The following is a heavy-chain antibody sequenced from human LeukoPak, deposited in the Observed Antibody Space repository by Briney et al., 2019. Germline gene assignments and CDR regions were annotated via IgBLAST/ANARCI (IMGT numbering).Heavy chain of an antibody. V-gene: IGHV4-34*01. Sequence: SETLSLTCAVYGGSFSGYYWSWIRQPPGKGLEWIGEINHSGSTNYNPSLKSRVTISVDTSKNQFSLKLSSVTAADTAVYYCARQSGYSYGPYFDYWGQGTLVTVSS. D-gene: IGHD5-18*01. CDR2: INHSGST. J-gene: IGHJ4*02. CDR3: ARQSGYSYGPYFDY. CDR1: GGSFSGYY.